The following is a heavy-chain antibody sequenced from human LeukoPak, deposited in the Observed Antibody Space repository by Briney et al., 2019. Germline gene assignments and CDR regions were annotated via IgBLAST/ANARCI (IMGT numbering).Heavy chain of an antibody. J-gene: IGHJ4*02. Sequence: PGGSLRLSCAASGFTFSSYAMSWVRQAPGKGLEWVSAISGSGGSTYYADSVKGRFTISRDNSKNTLYLQMNSLRAEDTAVYYCAKPGSSWRIIYYFDYWGQGTLVTVSS. CDR3: AKPGSSWRIIYYFDY. V-gene: IGHV3-23*01. CDR1: GFTFSSYA. D-gene: IGHD6-13*01. CDR2: ISGSGGST.